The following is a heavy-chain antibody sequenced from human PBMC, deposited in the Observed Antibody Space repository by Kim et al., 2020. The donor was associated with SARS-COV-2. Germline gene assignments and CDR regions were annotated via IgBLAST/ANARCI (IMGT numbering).Heavy chain of an antibody. V-gene: IGHV3-23*01. D-gene: IGHD6-13*01. CDR1: GFTLNSYG. J-gene: IGHJ5*02. Sequence: GGSLRLSCAASGFTLNSYGMSWVRQAPGKGLEWVSAIPFSGSTTDYTDSVKGRFTISRDNFKNTLYLQMNSLRAEDTAIYYCAKDAWYSTWGQGTLLTLS. CDR2: IPFSGSTT. CDR3: AKDAWYST.